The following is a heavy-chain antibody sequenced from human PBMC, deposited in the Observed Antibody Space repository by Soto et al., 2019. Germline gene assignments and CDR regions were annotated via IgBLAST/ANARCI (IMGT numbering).Heavy chain of an antibody. V-gene: IGHV4-59*01. CDR3: ARSWWSPPFGGVVVFGDAFDI. D-gene: IGHD3-16*02. CDR1: GSSMTTYY. Sequence: SETLSLTCSVSGSSMTTYYWHWIRQAPGKGLEWIGFIYNSGRGSTGSNPSLTSRVTFSIETSKNQFSLKLDSVTAADTAVYYCARSWWSPPFGGVVVFGDAFDIWGHGTMVTVSS. CDR2: IYNSGRGST. J-gene: IGHJ3*02.